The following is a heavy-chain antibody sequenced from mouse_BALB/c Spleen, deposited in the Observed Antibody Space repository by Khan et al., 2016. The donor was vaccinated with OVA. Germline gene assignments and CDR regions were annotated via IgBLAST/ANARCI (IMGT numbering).Heavy chain of an antibody. CDR3: ARDRIDY. J-gene: IGHJ2*01. V-gene: IGHV1-7*01. CDR1: GYTFTSYW. CDR2: INPTSGYP. Sequence: VQLQESGAELAKPGASVKMSCKASGYTFTSYWMHWIKQRPGQGLEWIGYINPTSGYPDYNQKFKDRATLTADKSSSTAYMQLGSLTSDDSAVYYCARDRIDYWGQGTALTVSS.